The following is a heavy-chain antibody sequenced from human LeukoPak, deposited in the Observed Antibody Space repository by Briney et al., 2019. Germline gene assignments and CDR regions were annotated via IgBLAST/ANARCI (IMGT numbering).Heavy chain of an antibody. J-gene: IGHJ4*02. CDR2: LLDSVNT. V-gene: IGHV4-59*11. Sequence: SETLSLTCTVSGGSISSHYWSWIRQPPGKGLEWIAYLLDSVNTKDNPSLNSRLTLSADTSKNQFSLGLSSVTAADTAVYYCATIKRGSIYGYFDFWGQGIKVTVSS. CDR3: ATIKRGSIYGYFDF. CDR1: GGSISSHY. D-gene: IGHD5-18*01.